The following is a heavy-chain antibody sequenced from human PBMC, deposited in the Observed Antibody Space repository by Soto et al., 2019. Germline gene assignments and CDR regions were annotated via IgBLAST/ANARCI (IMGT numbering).Heavy chain of an antibody. V-gene: IGHV1-69*05. D-gene: IGHD6-13*01. Sequence: ASVKVSCTASGDTFSSYAISWVRQAPGQGLEWMGGIIPIFGTSNYAQKFQGRVTMTTDTSTSTAYMELRSLRSDDTAVYYCASRSSWLERRYYYYGMDVWGQGTTVTVSS. CDR2: IIPIFGTS. CDR1: GDTFSSYA. J-gene: IGHJ6*01. CDR3: ASRSSWLERRYYYYGMDV.